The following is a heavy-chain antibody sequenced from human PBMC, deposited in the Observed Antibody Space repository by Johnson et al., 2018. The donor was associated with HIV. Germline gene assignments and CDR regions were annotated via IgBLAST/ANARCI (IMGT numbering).Heavy chain of an antibody. V-gene: IGHV3-30*18. CDR1: GFTFSSYG. CDR3: AKSAASAGGDDAFDI. Sequence: QVQLVESGGGVVQPGRSLRLSCAASGFTFSSYGMHWVRQAPGKGLELVAVISYDGSNKYSADSVKGRFTISRDNSKNTLFLQMNSLRDEDTAVYYCAKSAASAGGDDAFDIWGQGTMVTVSS. D-gene: IGHD3-16*01. CDR2: ISYDGSNK. J-gene: IGHJ3*02.